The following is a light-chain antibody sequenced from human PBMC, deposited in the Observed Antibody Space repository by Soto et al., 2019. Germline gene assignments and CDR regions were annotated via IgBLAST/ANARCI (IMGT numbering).Light chain of an antibody. CDR2: EGT. CDR1: RSDVGSFNL. V-gene: IGLV2-23*01. Sequence: QSVLTQPASVTGSPGQSITISCTGTRSDVGSFNLVSWCQQHPGKAPKLMIYEGTKRPSGVSNRFSGSKSGNTASLTISGLQADDEADYYCCSYAGATTYVFGTGTKLTVL. CDR3: CSYAGATTYV. J-gene: IGLJ1*01.